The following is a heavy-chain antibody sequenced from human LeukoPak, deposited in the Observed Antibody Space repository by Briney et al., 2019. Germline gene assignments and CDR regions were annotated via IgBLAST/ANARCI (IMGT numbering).Heavy chain of an antibody. D-gene: IGHD3-22*01. CDR2: ISRSGSTI. CDR3: ARASDYYDSSCPNYYYYYMDV. V-gene: IGHV3-11*01. Sequence: GGSLRLSCATSGFTFSDYYMTWIRQAQGRGLEWLSYISRSGSTIYYADSVKGRFTISRDNAKNSLYLQMDSLRADDTAVYYCARASDYYDSSCPNYYYYYMDVWGNGTTVTVSS. J-gene: IGHJ6*03. CDR1: GFTFSDYY.